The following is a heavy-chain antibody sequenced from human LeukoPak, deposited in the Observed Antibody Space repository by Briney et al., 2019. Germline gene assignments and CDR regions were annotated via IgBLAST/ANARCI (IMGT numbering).Heavy chain of an antibody. J-gene: IGHJ4*02. V-gene: IGHV1-18*01. CDR1: GYTFTSYG. CDR3: ARDGVEMATTALFDY. Sequence: GASVKVSCKASGYTFTSYGISWVRQAPGQGLEWMGWISAYNGNTNYAQKFQGRVTITADESTSTAYMELSSLRSEDTAVYYCARDGVEMATTALFDYWGQGTLVTVSS. D-gene: IGHD5-24*01. CDR2: ISAYNGNT.